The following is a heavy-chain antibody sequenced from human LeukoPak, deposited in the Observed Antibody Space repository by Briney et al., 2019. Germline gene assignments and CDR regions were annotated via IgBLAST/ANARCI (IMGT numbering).Heavy chain of an antibody. CDR3: ARGEYSFHY. Sequence: PGGSLRLSCVASGFTFNNYAMHWVRQAPGKGLEWVAVISSDGGNKYYADSVKGRFTVSRDNSKNTLYLQMNSLRAEDTTVYYCARGEYSFHYWGQGTLVTVSS. V-gene: IGHV3-30-3*01. CDR1: GFTFNNYA. CDR2: ISSDGGNK. J-gene: IGHJ4*02.